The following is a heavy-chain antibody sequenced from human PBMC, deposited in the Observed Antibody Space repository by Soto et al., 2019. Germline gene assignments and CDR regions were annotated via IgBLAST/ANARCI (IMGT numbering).Heavy chain of an antibody. CDR1: GFMFSNSD. Sequence: PGGSLRLSCAAFGFMFSNSDMSWVRQAPGKGLEWVSYISRGGDDTYYADSVKGRFTISRDNSKNTLFLQVNSLRNEDTAVYYYAFSSGWFDAFDVWGQGTMVTVSS. V-gene: IGHV3-23*01. CDR2: ISRGGDDT. J-gene: IGHJ3*01. CDR3: AFSSGWFDAFDV. D-gene: IGHD6-19*01.